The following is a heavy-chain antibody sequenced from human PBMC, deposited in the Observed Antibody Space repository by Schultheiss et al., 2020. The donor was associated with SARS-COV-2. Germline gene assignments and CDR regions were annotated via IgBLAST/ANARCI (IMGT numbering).Heavy chain of an antibody. Sequence: GGSLRLSCAASGFTFSSYSMNWVRQAPGKGLEWVSSISSSSTYIYYADSVKGRFTISRDNAKNSLYLQMNSLRAEDTAVYYCARGREYSSSSGWFDPWGQGTLVTVSS. V-gene: IGHV3-21*01. CDR2: ISSSSTYI. CDR1: GFTFSSYS. J-gene: IGHJ5*02. D-gene: IGHD6-6*01. CDR3: ARGREYSSSSGWFDP.